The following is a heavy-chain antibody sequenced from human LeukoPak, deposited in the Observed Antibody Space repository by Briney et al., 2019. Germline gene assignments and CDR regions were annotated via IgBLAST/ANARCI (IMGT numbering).Heavy chain of an antibody. J-gene: IGHJ4*02. D-gene: IGHD5-12*01. CDR1: GGSISSGGYS. CDR2: IYHSGST. CDR3: ARAHIVATIYLDY. V-gene: IGHV4-30-2*01. Sequence: SQTLSLTCAVSGGSISSGGYSWSWIRQPPGKGLEWIGYIYHSGSTYYNPSLKSRVTISVDRSKNQFSLKLSSVTAADTAVYYCARAHIVATIYLDYWGQGTLVTVSS.